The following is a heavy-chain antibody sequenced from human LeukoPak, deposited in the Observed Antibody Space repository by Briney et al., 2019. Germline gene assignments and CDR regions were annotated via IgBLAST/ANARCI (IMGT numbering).Heavy chain of an antibody. D-gene: IGHD4-17*01. CDR2: LYRDGTT. CDR3: ARDSGDGDYEPLDY. J-gene: IGHJ4*02. Sequence: GGSLRLSCAASGFTFSSYSMNWFRQPPGKGLEWISTLYRDGTTYYADYVKGRFTISRDNSKNTLYLQMNSLRAEDTAIYYCARDSGDGDYEPLDYWGQGTLVTVSS. CDR1: GFTFSSYS. V-gene: IGHV3-53*01.